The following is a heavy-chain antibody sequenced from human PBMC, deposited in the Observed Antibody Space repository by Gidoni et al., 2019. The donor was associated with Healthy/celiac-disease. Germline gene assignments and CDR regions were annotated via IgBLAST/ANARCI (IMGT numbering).Heavy chain of an antibody. CDR2: IYTSGST. V-gene: IGHV4-61*02. CDR3: ARAKGPRIAVAGAPLDY. J-gene: IGHJ4*02. CDR1: GGSISSGSYY. Sequence: QVQLQESGPGLVKPSQTLSHTCTVSGGSISSGSYYWSWIRQPAWKGLEWIGRIYTSGSTNYNPSLKSRVTISVDTSKNQFSLKLSSVTAADTAVYYCARAKGPRIAVAGAPLDYWGQGTLVTVSS. D-gene: IGHD6-19*01.